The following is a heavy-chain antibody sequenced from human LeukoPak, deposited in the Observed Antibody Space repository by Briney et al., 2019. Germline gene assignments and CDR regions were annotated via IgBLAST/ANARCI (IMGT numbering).Heavy chain of an antibody. CDR2: INAGNGNT. CDR3: ARDPSYSSGDFDY. J-gene: IGHJ4*02. V-gene: IGHV1-3*01. Sequence: GASVKVSCKASGYTFTSYAMHWVRQAPGQRLEWMGWINAGNGNTKYSQEFQGRVTMTTDTSTSTAYMELRSLRSDDTAVYYCARDPSYSSGDFDYWGQGTLVTVSS. D-gene: IGHD6-19*01. CDR1: GYTFTSYA.